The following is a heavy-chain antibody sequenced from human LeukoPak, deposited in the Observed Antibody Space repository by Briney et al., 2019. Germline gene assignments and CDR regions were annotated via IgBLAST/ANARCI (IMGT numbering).Heavy chain of an antibody. D-gene: IGHD3-10*01. J-gene: IGHJ5*02. CDR2: INHSGST. CDR3: ARERILWFGELLEGVVRWFDP. V-gene: IGHV4-34*01. Sequence: SETLSLTCAVYGGSFSGYYWSWIRQPPGKGLEWIGEINHSGSTNYNPSLKSRVTISVDTSKNQFSLELSSVTAADTAVHYCARERILWFGELLEGVVRWFDPWGQGTLVTVSS. CDR1: GGSFSGYY.